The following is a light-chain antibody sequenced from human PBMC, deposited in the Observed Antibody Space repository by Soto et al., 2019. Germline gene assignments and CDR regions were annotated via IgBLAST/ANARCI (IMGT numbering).Light chain of an antibody. J-gene: IGKJ2*02. Sequence: DIQMTQSPSSLSASVGDRVTITCRASQSISTYLNWYQQKVGKPPKLLIYAASSLQSGVPSRFSGSGSGTDFTLTISSLQPEDFATYYCQQSYSTPRTFGQGTKLEIK. V-gene: IGKV1-39*01. CDR1: QSISTY. CDR2: AAS. CDR3: QQSYSTPRT.